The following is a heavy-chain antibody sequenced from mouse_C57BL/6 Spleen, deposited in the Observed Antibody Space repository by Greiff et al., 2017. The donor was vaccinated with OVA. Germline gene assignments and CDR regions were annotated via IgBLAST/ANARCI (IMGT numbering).Heavy chain of an antibody. Sequence: VKLMESGAELVRPGTSVKVSCKASGYAFTNYLIEWVKQRPGQGLEWIGVINPGGGGTNYNEKFKGKATLTADKSSSTAYMQLSSLTSENSAVYFCARANYDYDFDYWGQGTTLTVSS. CDR2: INPGGGGT. J-gene: IGHJ2*01. V-gene: IGHV1-54*01. CDR3: ARANYDYDFDY. CDR1: GYAFTNYL. D-gene: IGHD2-4*01.